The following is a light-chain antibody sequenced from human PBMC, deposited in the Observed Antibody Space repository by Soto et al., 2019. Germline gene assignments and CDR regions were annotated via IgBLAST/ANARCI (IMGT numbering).Light chain of an antibody. V-gene: IGLV2-18*02. J-gene: IGLJ2*01. CDR1: SSDVGSYNR. CDR3: TSDTSITPLV. Sequence: QSALTQPPSVSGSPGQSVTISCTGTSSDVGSYNRVSWYQQPPGTAPKVMIYDVRNRPSGVPDRFSGSKSGNTASLTISGLAAEDDADYYCTSDTSITPLVFGGGTKLTVL. CDR2: DVR.